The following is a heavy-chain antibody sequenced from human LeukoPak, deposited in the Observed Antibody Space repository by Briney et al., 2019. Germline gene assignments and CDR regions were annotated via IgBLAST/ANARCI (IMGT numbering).Heavy chain of an antibody. CDR2: ISSSSSYT. V-gene: IGHV3-21*05. Sequence: GGSLRLSCAASGFTFSTYSMNWVRQAPGKGLEWVSYISSSSSYTNYADSVKGRFTISRDNAKNSLYLQMNSLRAEDTAVYYCARDSIAAYGMDVWGQGTTVTVSS. CDR3: ARDSIAAYGMDV. CDR1: GFTFSTYS. D-gene: IGHD6-25*01. J-gene: IGHJ6*02.